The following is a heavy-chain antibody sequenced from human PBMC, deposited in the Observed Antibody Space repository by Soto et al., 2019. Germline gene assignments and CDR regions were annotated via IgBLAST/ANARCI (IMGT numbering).Heavy chain of an antibody. V-gene: IGHV3-7*04. J-gene: IGHJ4*02. CDR3: SGGVGDAV. D-gene: IGHD3-16*01. CDR2: ANQDGSKK. Sequence: EEQLVESGGGLVQPGGSLRLTCAVSGFSFRRDWMNWVRQAPGKGLEWVAHANQDGSKKFYVESVKGRFTIFRDNAKNSLVLEMNSLRVEDTAVYYCSGGVGDAVWGQGTLVTVSS. CDR1: GFSFRRDW.